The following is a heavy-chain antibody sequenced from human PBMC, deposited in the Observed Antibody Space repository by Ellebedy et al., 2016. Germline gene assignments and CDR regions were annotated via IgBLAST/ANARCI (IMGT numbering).Heavy chain of an antibody. CDR3: ARVPYYYDSSGPTGWYFDL. CDR1: AYTFTSYG. D-gene: IGHD3-22*01. Sequence: ASVKVSXXASAYTFTSYGISWVRQAPGQGLEWMGWISAYNGNTNYAQKLQGRVSMTTDTSTSTAYMELRSLRSEDTAVYYCARVPYYYDSSGPTGWYFDLWGRGTLVTVSS. J-gene: IGHJ2*01. V-gene: IGHV1-18*01. CDR2: ISAYNGNT.